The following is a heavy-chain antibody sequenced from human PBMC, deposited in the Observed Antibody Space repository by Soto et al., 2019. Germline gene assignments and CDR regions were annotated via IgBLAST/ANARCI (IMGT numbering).Heavy chain of an antibody. J-gene: IGHJ4*02. CDR3: EKVPLYYGSGCYGFLFGYFDY. V-gene: IGHV3-23*01. Sequence: VGSLRLSCAASGFTFSSYAMSWVRQAPGKGLEWVSAISGSGGSTYYADSVKGRFTISRDNSKNTLYLQMNSLRAEDTAVYYCEKVPLYYGSGCYGFLFGYFDYWGQGTLVTVSS. CDR1: GFTFSSYA. CDR2: ISGSGGST. D-gene: IGHD3-10*01.